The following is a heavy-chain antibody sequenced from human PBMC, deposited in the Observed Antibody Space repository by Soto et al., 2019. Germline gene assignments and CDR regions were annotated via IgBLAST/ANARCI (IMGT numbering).Heavy chain of an antibody. Sequence: ASVKVSCKASGGTFSSYTISWVRQAPGQGLEWMGRIIPILGIANYAQKFQGRVTITADKSTSTAYMELSSLRSEDTAVYYCARDGCSGGSCYPYYYYYMDVWGKGTTVTVSS. J-gene: IGHJ6*03. CDR3: ARDGCSGGSCYPYYYYYMDV. CDR1: GGTFSSYT. V-gene: IGHV1-69*04. D-gene: IGHD2-15*01. CDR2: IIPILGIA.